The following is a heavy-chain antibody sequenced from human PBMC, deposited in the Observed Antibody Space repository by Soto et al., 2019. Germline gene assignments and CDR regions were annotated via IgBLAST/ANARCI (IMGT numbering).Heavy chain of an antibody. CDR1: GGTLSVDA. CDR2: IIPIFGTA. V-gene: IGHV1-69*13. D-gene: IGHD2-2*01. Sequence: SVKGACKGAGGTLSVDAGGCVRQAPGQGLEWMGGIIPIFGTANYAQKFQGRVTITADESTSTAYMELSSLRSEDTAVYYCARGKLGYCSSTSCRVAATLDAFDIWGQGTMVTVSS. J-gene: IGHJ3*02. CDR3: ARGKLGYCSSTSCRVAATLDAFDI.